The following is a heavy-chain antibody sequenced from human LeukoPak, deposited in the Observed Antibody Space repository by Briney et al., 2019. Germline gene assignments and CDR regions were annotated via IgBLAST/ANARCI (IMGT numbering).Heavy chain of an antibody. D-gene: IGHD6-19*01. V-gene: IGHV3-23*01. Sequence: GESLKISCAASRFTFSSYAMSWVRQAPGRGLEWVATIGGTGDRTYYADSVKGRFTISRDNSMDTLFLQMNSLKGEDTAVYYCAKDPVVYHGGSGWHYFDYWGQGTLVTVSS. CDR2: IGGTGDRT. CDR3: AKDPVVYHGGSGWHYFDY. J-gene: IGHJ4*02. CDR1: RFTFSSYA.